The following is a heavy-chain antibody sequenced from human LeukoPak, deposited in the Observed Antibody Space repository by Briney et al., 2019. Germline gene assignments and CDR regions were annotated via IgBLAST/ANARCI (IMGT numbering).Heavy chain of an antibody. CDR3: AGSTQSVVDYYMDV. V-gene: IGHV3-23*01. CDR1: GFTFSSYA. D-gene: IGHD2-2*01. CDR2: ISGSGGST. Sequence: GGSLRLSCAASGFTFSSYAMSWVRQAPGKGLEWVSAISGSGGSTYYADSVKGRFTISRDNSKNTLYLQMNSLRAEDTAVYYCAGSTQSVVDYYMDVWGKGTTVTVSS. J-gene: IGHJ6*03.